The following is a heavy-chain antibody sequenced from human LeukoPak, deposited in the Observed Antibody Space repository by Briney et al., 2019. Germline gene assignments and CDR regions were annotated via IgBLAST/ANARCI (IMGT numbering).Heavy chain of an antibody. CDR2: ISYDGSNK. CDR1: GFTFSSYA. J-gene: IGHJ6*02. Sequence: PGGSLRLSCAASGFTFSSYAMHWVRQAPGKGLEWVAVISYDGSNKYYADSVKGRFTISRDNSKNTLYLQMNSLRAEDTAVYYCARDIVLMVYGQESDDYYGMDVWGQGTTVTVSS. D-gene: IGHD2-8*01. V-gene: IGHV3-30-3*01. CDR3: ARDIVLMVYGQESDDYYGMDV.